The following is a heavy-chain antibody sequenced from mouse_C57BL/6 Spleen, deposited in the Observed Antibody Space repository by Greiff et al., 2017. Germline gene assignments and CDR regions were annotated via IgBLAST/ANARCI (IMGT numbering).Heavy chain of an antibody. CDR3: ARGEAQVAWFAY. J-gene: IGHJ3*01. CDR1: GYTFTSYW. CDR2: IDPSDSYT. V-gene: IGHV1-59*01. Sequence: QVQLQQPGAELVRPGTSVKLSCKASGYTFTSYWMHWVKQRPGQGLEWIGVIDPSDSYTNYNQKFKGKATLTVDTSASTAYMQLRSLTSEDSAVYYCARGEAQVAWFAYGGQGTLVTVSA. D-gene: IGHD3-2*02.